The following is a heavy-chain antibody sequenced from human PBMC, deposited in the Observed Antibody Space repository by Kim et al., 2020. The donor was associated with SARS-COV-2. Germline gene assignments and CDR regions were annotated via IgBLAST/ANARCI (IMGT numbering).Heavy chain of an antibody. CDR2: INPSGGST. D-gene: IGHD2-15*01. CDR3: ARAGYCSGGSCYSAEYFQH. J-gene: IGHJ1*01. Sequence: ASVKVSCKASGYTFTSYYMHWVRQAPGQGLEWMGIINPSGGSTSYAQKFQGRVTMTRDTSTSTVYMELSSLRSEDTAVYYCARAGYCSGGSCYSAEYFQHWGQGTLVTVSS. CDR1: GYTFTSYY. V-gene: IGHV1-46*01.